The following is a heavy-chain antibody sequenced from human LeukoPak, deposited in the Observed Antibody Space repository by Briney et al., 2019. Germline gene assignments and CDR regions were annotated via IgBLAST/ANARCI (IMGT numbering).Heavy chain of an antibody. V-gene: IGHV4-4*07. CDR2: IYTSGST. J-gene: IGHJ5*02. CDR3: ARDTEEMATITRFDP. D-gene: IGHD5-24*01. Sequence: SETLSLTCTVPGGSISSYYWSWIRQPAGKGLEWIGRIYTSGSTNYNPSLKSRVTMSVDTSKNQFSLKLSSVTAADTAVYYCARDTEEMATITRFDPWGQGTLVTVSS. CDR1: GGSISSYY.